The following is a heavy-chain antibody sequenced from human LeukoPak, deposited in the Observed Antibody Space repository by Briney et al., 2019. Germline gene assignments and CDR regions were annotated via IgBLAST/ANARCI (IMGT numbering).Heavy chain of an antibody. CDR1: GGSFSGYY. CDR2: INHSGST. Sequence: SETLSLTCAVYGGSFSGYYWSWIRQPPGKGLEWIGEINHSGSTNYNPSLKSRVTISVDTSKNQFSLKLSSVTAADTAVYYCARHRRQLRRVNWFDPWGQGTLVTVSS. V-gene: IGHV4-34*01. D-gene: IGHD6-13*01. J-gene: IGHJ5*02. CDR3: ARHRRQLRRVNWFDP.